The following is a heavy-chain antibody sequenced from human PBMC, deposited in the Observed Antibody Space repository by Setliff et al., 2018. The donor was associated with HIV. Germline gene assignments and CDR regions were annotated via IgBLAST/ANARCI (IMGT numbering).Heavy chain of an antibody. J-gene: IGHJ4*02. V-gene: IGHV4-39*07. D-gene: IGHD3-10*01. CDR2: MSTSGSS. Sequence: SETLSLTCTVSGGSISSDHYHWGWIRQPPGKGLEWIGSMSTSGSSFYDPSLKSRVTISVEPSKNQFSLQLFSVTAADTAVYYCASPLFSYGPLAYWGQGTLVTVSS. CDR3: ASPLFSYGPLAY. CDR1: GGSISSDHYH.